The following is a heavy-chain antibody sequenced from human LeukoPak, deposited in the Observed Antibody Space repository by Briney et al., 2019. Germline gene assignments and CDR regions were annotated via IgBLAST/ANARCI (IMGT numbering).Heavy chain of an antibody. CDR2: TYYRSKWYN. J-gene: IGHJ3*02. Sequence: SQTLSLTCAISGDSVSSNSATWNWIRQSPSRGLEWLGRTYYRSKWYNDYAASVKSRITINPDTSKNQFSLQLNSVTPEDTAVYFCARGFPSNPVAFDIWGEGRMVTVSS. CDR1: GDSVSSNSAT. D-gene: IGHD4-11*01. V-gene: IGHV6-1*01. CDR3: ARGFPSNPVAFDI.